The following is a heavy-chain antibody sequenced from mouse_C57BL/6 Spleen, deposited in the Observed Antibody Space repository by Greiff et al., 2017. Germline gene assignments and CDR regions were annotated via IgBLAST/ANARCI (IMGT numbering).Heavy chain of an antibody. CDR3: ARWDYDGTSWFAY. D-gene: IGHD2-4*01. CDR1: GYAFSSSW. V-gene: IGHV1-82*01. CDR2: IYPGDGDT. Sequence: VQLQQSGPELVKPGASVKISCKASGYAFSSSWMNWVKQRPGKGLEWIGRIYPGDGDTNYNGKFKGKATLTADKSSSTAYMQLSSLTSEDSAVYFCARWDYDGTSWFAYWGQGTLVTVSA. J-gene: IGHJ3*01.